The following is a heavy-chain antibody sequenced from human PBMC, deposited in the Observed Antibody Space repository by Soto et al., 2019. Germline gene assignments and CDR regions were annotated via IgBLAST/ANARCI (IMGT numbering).Heavy chain of an antibody. CDR1: GYTFTVHC. CDR3: TRHTGYDSSLDY. J-gene: IGHJ4*02. D-gene: IGHD5-12*01. CDR2: VDPSDSYT. Sequence: GESLKISGQGSGYTFTVHCISWVRQMPGKGLEWMGRVDPSDSYTDYSPTVQGHVTMSADKSINTAYLQWSSLQASDTAVYYCTRHTGYDSSLDYWGQGTLVTVSS. V-gene: IGHV5-10-1*01.